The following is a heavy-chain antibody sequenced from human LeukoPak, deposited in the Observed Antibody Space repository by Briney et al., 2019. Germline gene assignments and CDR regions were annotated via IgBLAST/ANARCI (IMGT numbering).Heavy chain of an antibody. CDR1: GGTFSSYA. CDR2: IIPIFGTA. Sequence: ASAKVSCKASGGTFSSYAISWVRQAPGQGLEWMGGIIPIFGTANYAQKFQGRVTITADESTSTAYMELSSLRSEDTAVYYCARDRYYYDSSGYYHTGAFDIWGQGTMVTVSS. CDR3: ARDRYYYDSSGYYHTGAFDI. V-gene: IGHV1-69*13. J-gene: IGHJ3*02. D-gene: IGHD3-22*01.